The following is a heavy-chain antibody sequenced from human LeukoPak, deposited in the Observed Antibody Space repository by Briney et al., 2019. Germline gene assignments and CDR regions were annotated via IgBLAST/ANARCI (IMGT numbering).Heavy chain of an antibody. D-gene: IGHD3-22*01. J-gene: IGHJ4*02. CDR2: VYHSGTT. Sequence: SSETLSLTCAVSGDSISNNYWWSWVRQPPGKGLEWIGEVYHSGTTNYNSSLKSRVAISLDKSKNQFSLKVTSVTAADTAVYYCARDYYYYDSSGYPIPYFDYWGQGTLVTVSS. V-gene: IGHV4-4*02. CDR1: GDSISNNYW. CDR3: ARDYYYYDSSGYPIPYFDY.